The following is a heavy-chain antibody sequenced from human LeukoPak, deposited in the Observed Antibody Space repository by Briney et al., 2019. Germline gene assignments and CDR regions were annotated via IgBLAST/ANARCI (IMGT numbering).Heavy chain of an antibody. Sequence: SVKVSCKASGGTFSSYAISWVRQAPGQGLEWMGRIIPILGIANYAQKFQGRVTITADKSTSTAYMELSSLRSEDTAVYYCARHGLLWFGEPIWGQGTTVTVSS. CDR3: ARHGLLWFGEPI. D-gene: IGHD3-10*01. CDR1: GGTFSSYA. V-gene: IGHV1-69*04. J-gene: IGHJ6*02. CDR2: IIPILGIA.